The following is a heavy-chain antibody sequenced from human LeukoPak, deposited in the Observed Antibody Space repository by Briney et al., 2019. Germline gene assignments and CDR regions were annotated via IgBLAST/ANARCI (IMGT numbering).Heavy chain of an antibody. V-gene: IGHV3-23*01. CDR3: AKDRQGIQGTFDP. J-gene: IGHJ5*02. D-gene: IGHD5-18*01. Sequence: GGSLRLSCVGSGFTFRSHAMSWVRQAPEKGLEFVSGIYENGGTTYYADSVRGRFSISRDNSKNTLYLQMDSLRGEDTAVYYCAKDRQGIQGTFDPWGQGTLVTVSS. CDR2: IYENGGTT. CDR1: GFTFRSHA.